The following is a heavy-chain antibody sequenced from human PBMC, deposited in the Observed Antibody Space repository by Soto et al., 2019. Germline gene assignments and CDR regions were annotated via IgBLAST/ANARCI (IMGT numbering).Heavy chain of an antibody. V-gene: IGHV4-59*01. D-gene: IGHD2-21*02. J-gene: IGHJ4*02. CDR3: ARHLPYCGGDCYSLDY. CDR1: GCSISSYY. Sequence: PSETLSLTCTLSGCSISSYYWSWILQTPRKGLEWIGYIYYSGITNYNPSLKSRVTISVDTSKNQFSLKLSSVTAADTAMYYCARHLPYCGGDCYSLDYWGQGTLVTVS. CDR2: IYYSGIT.